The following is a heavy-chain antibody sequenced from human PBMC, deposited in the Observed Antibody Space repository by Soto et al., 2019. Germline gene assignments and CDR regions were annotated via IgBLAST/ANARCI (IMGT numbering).Heavy chain of an antibody. D-gene: IGHD2-8*02. CDR3: ARSYTGSKLDY. V-gene: IGHV4-34*02. CDR1: GGSFTGSY. J-gene: IGHJ4*02. Sequence: QVQLQQTGAGLLKPSETLSLTCVVSGGSFTGSYWSWIRQPPGKGLEWLGEINHSGSTNYKSSLRSRLTISADPSKNQFSLKLSSVTAADTAVYYCARSYTGSKLDYWGQGTPVTVSS. CDR2: INHSGST.